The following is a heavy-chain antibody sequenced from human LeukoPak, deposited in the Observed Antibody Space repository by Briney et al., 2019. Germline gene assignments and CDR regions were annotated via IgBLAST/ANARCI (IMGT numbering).Heavy chain of an antibody. J-gene: IGHJ4*02. CDR3: ARDVYYYDSSGPFDY. CDR1: GFTFSNAW. V-gene: IGHV3-7*03. Sequence: GGSLRLSCAASGFTFSNAWMSWVRQAPGKGLEWVANIKQDGSEKYYVDSVKGRFTISRDNAKNSLYLQMNSLRAEDTALYYCARDVYYYDSSGPFDYWGQGTLVTVSS. CDR2: IKQDGSEK. D-gene: IGHD3-22*01.